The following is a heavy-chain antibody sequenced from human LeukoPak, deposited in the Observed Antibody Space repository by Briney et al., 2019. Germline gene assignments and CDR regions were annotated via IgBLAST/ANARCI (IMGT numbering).Heavy chain of an antibody. Sequence: PGGSLRLSCAASRFTFSSYGMNWVRQAPGKGLEWASGISDTGGSTYYADSVKGRFTISRDNSKNTLYLQMNSLRAEDTAVYYCAKERTTVRGVISPLDYWGQGTLVTVSS. CDR1: RFTFSSYG. CDR3: AKERTTVRGVISPLDY. J-gene: IGHJ4*02. D-gene: IGHD3-10*01. CDR2: ISDTGGST. V-gene: IGHV3-23*01.